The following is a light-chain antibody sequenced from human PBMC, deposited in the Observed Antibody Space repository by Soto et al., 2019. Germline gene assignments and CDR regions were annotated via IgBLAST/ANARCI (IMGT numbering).Light chain of an antibody. Sequence: QSVLTQSPSASASLGPSVKLTCTLTSGHSDYAIAWHQQQPEKGPRFLMKLNSDGNHRKGEGSPDRFSGSSSGAERYLTISTLQSDDEADYYCQTWGTGIHIFGGGTKLTVL. CDR3: QTWGTGIHI. CDR1: SGHSDYA. CDR2: LNSDGNH. V-gene: IGLV4-69*01. J-gene: IGLJ2*01.